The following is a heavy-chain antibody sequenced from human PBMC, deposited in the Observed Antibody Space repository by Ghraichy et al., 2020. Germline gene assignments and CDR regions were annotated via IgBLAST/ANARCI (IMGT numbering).Heavy chain of an antibody. D-gene: IGHD3-9*01. CDR3: ARERGTLFGNYYYGMDV. CDR1: GGSMTSYY. Sequence: LSLTCIVSGGSMTSYYWSWIRQPPGKRLEWIGYIHSNGSTNYNPSFKSRVTISEDTSKNQFTLKLSSLTAADTAVYYCARERGTLFGNYYYGMDVWGQGTTVTVSS. CDR2: IHSNGST. J-gene: IGHJ6*02. V-gene: IGHV4-59*01.